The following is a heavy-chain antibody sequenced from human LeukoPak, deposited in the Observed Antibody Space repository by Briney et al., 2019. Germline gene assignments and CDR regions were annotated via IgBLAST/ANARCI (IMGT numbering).Heavy chain of an antibody. CDR3: ARDLSGGWHLLPPDY. D-gene: IGHD6-19*01. CDR2: IKQDGSEK. Sequence: GGSLRLSCAASGFTFSSYWMSWVRQAPGKGLEWVANIKQDGSEKYYVDSVKGRFTISRDNAKNSLYLQMNSLRAEDTAVYYCARDLSGGWHLLPPDYWGQGTLVTVSS. V-gene: IGHV3-7*01. J-gene: IGHJ4*02. CDR1: GFTFSSYW.